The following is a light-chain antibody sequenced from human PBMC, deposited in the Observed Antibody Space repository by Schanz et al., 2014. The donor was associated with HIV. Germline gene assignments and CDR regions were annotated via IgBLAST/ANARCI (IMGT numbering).Light chain of an antibody. CDR1: QRLSSSY. J-gene: IGKJ1*01. V-gene: IGKV3-15*01. CDR3: QQYNNWPGT. CDR2: GAS. Sequence: EIVLTQSPGSLSLSPGGRATLSCGASQRLSSSYLAWYQLKPGQAPRLLIFGASTRATGIPARFSGSGSGTEFTLTVSSLQSEDFAIYYCQQYNNWPGTFGQGTKVEIK.